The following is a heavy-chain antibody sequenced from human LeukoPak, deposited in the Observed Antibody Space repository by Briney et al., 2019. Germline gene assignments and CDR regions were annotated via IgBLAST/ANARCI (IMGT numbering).Heavy chain of an antibody. D-gene: IGHD3-16*01. CDR2: INTNSGNS. CDR3: ANGGMGQLTTFDY. Sequence: ASVKVSCKSSGYSFTRYAINWVRQAPGQGLEWMGWINTNSGNSTYAQAFKGRFVFSLDTSVSTAYLQISSLKADDTAVYYCANGGMGQLTTFDYWGQGTLVTVSS. V-gene: IGHV7-4-1*02. J-gene: IGHJ4*02. CDR1: GYSFTRYA.